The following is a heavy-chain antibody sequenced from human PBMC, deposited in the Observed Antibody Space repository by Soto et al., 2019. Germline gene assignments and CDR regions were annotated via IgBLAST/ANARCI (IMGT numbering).Heavy chain of an antibody. D-gene: IGHD6-19*01. Sequence: QVQLVESGGGVVKPGGSLRLSCAASGFTFSDYYMSWIRQAPGKGLEWVSYISGSGSTIYYADSVKGRFTISRDNAKNSPRLPMNSLSAEDTAGYCCARGVAATHFYYYYMDVWGKGTTVTVSS. J-gene: IGHJ6*03. CDR3: ARGVAATHFYYYYMDV. CDR2: ISGSGSTI. CDR1: GFTFSDYY. V-gene: IGHV3-11*01.